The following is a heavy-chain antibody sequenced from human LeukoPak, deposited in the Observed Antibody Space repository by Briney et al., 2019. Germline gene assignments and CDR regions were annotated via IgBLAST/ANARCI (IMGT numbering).Heavy chain of an antibody. CDR1: GFTFSSYW. D-gene: IGHD2-2*01. V-gene: IGHV3-7*01. CDR3: ARDLCGYCSSTSCQPLED. J-gene: IGHJ4*01. CDR2: IKQDGSEK. Sequence: PGGSLRLSCAASGFTFSSYWMSWVRQAPGKGLEWVANIKQDGSEKYYVDSVKGRFTISRDNAKNSLYLQMNSLRAEDTAVYYCARDLCGYCSSTSCQPLEDWAHGPLVNV.